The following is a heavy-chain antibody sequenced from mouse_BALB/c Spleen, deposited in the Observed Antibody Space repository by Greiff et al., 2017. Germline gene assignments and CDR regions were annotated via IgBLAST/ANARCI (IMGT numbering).Heavy chain of an antibody. CDR2: ISSGSSTI. D-gene: IGHD4-1*02. J-gene: IGHJ3*01. Sequence: EVQLVESGGGLVQPGGSRKLSCAASGFTFSSFGMHWVRQAPEKGLEWVAYISSGSSTIYYADTVKGRFTISRDNPKNTLFLQMTSLRSEDTAMYYCARPVNWAFAYWGQGTLVTVSA. CDR1: GFTFSSFG. V-gene: IGHV5-17*02. CDR3: ARPVNWAFAY.